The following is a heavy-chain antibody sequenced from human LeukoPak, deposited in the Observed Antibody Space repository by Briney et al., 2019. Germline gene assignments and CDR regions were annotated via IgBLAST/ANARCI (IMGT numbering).Heavy chain of an antibody. CDR3: VRDISGYYFDY. D-gene: IGHD3-22*01. Sequence: GGSLRLSCAASGFSFSNYNMNWVRQGPGKGLEWISYVTTSSSAIYYADSVKGRFTISRDNAKSSLYLQMDSLRAEDTALYYCVRDISGYYFDYWGQGTLVTVSS. CDR1: GFSFSNYN. J-gene: IGHJ4*02. V-gene: IGHV3-48*01. CDR2: VTTSSSAI.